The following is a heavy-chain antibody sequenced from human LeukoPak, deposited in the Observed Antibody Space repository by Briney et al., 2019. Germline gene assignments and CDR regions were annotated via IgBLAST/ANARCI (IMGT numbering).Heavy chain of an antibody. CDR1: GYTFTSYG. CDR3: ARDLRGTVAYFDY. CDR2: IIPIFGTA. J-gene: IGHJ4*02. Sequence: GASVKVSCKASGYTFTSYGISWVRQAPGQGLEWMGGIIPIFGTANYAQKFQGRVTITADESTSTAYMELRSLRSDDTAVYYCARDLRGTVAYFDYWGQGTLVTVSS. V-gene: IGHV1-69*13. D-gene: IGHD4-23*01.